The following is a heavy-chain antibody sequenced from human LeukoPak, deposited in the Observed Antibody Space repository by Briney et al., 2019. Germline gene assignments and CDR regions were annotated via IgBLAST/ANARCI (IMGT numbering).Heavy chain of an antibody. CDR2: ISVSGII. CDR3: TTAPRGASDYTDV. J-gene: IGHJ6*03. V-gene: IGHV3-48*01. CDR1: AFSLNTYS. D-gene: IGHD1-26*01. Sequence: GGSLRLPCAASAFSLNTYSMNWVRQTPGKGLEWLSHISVSGIIHYAESVKGRFGISRDNGRNSVSLQMNRLRVGDTGVYFCTTAPRGASDYTDVWGRGTTVSVSS.